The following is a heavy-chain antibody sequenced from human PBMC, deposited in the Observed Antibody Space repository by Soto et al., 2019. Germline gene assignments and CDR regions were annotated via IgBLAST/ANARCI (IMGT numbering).Heavy chain of an antibody. J-gene: IGHJ6*02. CDR1: VFTFSTYW. V-gene: IGHV3-7*01. Sequence: PGGSLGLSCSASVFTFSTYWMSWVRQAPGKGLEWVANIKEDGSEKYYVDSVEGRFTISRDNAKNSLYLQMTSLRAEDTALHYCARGWGDVDSGGFPDRHARDVWRQGTTGFVS. D-gene: IGHD3-22*01. CDR2: IKEDGSEK. CDR3: ARGWGDVDSGGFPDRHARDV.